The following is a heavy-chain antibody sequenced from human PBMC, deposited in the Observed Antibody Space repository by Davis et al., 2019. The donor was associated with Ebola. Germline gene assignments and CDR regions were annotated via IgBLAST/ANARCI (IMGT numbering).Heavy chain of an antibody. J-gene: IGHJ4*02. CDR2: INHSGST. CDR3: ARLHGGNSGDPFDY. D-gene: IGHD4-23*01. V-gene: IGHV4-34*01. CDR1: GGSFSGYY. Sequence: SETLSLTCAVYGGSFSGYYWSWIRQPPGKGLEWIGEINHSGSTNYNPSLKSRLTISVDTSKNQFSLKLSSVTAADTAVYYCARLHGGNSGDPFDYWGQGTLVTVSS.